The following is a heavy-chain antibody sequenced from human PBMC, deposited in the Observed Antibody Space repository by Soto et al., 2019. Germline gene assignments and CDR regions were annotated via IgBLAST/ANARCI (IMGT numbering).Heavy chain of an antibody. V-gene: IGHV1-69*06. CDR2: IIPIFGTA. CDR1: GGTFSSYA. Sequence: QVQLVQSGAEVKKPGSSVKVSCKASGGTFSSYAISWVRQAPGQGLEWMGGIIPIFGTANYAQKFQGRVTITADKSTSTAYMELSSLRSEDTAVYYCARATLDGSGYYYYYGMDVWGQGTTVTVSS. J-gene: IGHJ6*02. D-gene: IGHD3-10*01. CDR3: ARATLDGSGYYYYYGMDV.